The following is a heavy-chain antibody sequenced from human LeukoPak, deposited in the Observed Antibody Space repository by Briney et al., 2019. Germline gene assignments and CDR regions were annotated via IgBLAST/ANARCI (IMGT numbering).Heavy chain of an antibody. D-gene: IGHD3-22*01. CDR2: IYTSGST. Sequence: SETLSLTCIVSGGSISRYYWTWIRQPAGKGLEWIGRIYTSGSTDYNPSLKSRVTMSVDTSKNLFSLKLSSVTAADTALYYCAREAGYYDSGGYVAFDYWGQGTLVTVSS. J-gene: IGHJ4*02. CDR1: GGSISRYY. CDR3: AREAGYYDSGGYVAFDY. V-gene: IGHV4-4*07.